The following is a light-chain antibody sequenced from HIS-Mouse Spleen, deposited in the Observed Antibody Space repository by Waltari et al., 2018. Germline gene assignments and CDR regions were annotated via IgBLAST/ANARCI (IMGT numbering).Light chain of an antibody. CDR2: RNN. J-gene: IGLJ1*01. CDR1: SSNIGSNY. CDR3: QAWDSSIYV. Sequence: QSVLTQPPSASGTPGQRVTISCSGSSSNIGSNYVYWYQQLPGTAPKLLIYRNNQRPSGVPDRFSGSNSGNTATLTISGTQAMDEADYYCQAWDSSIYVFGTGTKVTVL. V-gene: IGLV1-47*01.